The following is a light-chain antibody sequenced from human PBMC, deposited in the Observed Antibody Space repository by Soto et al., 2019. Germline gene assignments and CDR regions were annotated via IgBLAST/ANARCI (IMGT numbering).Light chain of an antibody. J-gene: IGKJ1*01. CDR1: QSVLYSSTDKNY. Sequence: DIVMTQSPDSLAVSLGERATINCKSSQSVLYSSTDKNYLAWYQLKPGQPPKLLIYWASTRESGVPDRFSGSGSGTDFTLTISSLHAEDVAVYSCQQHYSTPRTFGQGTKVEIK. V-gene: IGKV4-1*01. CDR2: WAS. CDR3: QQHYSTPRT.